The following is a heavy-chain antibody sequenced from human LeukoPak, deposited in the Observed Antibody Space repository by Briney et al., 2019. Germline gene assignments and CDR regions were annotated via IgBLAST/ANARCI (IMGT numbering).Heavy chain of an antibody. CDR1: GFTFSSFA. J-gene: IGHJ4*02. V-gene: IGHV3-23*01. CDR2: MSGDATST. D-gene: IGHD6-13*01. Sequence: GGSLRLSCAASGFTFSSFAMNGVRQAPGKGLEWVSTMSGDATSTYYADSVKGRFTISRDNSKNTLYLQMNSLRADDTAVYYCAKRTSGSSWYSSDSWGQGTLVTVSS. CDR3: AKRTSGSSWYSSDS.